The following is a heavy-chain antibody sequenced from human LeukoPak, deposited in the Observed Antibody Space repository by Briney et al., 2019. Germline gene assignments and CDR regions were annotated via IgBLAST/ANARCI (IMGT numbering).Heavy chain of an antibody. Sequence: GGSLRLSCAASGFTFSSYAISWVRQAPGEGLEWVSAISGSGGSTYYADSVKGRFTISRDNSKNTLYLQMNSLRAEDTAVYYCALVVVVAATADAFDIWGQGTMVTVSS. J-gene: IGHJ3*02. CDR3: ALVVVVAATADAFDI. V-gene: IGHV3-23*01. CDR1: GFTFSSYA. CDR2: ISGSGGST. D-gene: IGHD2-15*01.